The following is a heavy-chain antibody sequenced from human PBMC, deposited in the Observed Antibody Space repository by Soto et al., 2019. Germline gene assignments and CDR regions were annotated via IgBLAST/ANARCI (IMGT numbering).Heavy chain of an antibody. CDR3: ARAVVAHTMTVGLNWFDP. CDR1: GGSISSGGYY. D-gene: IGHD3-22*01. V-gene: IGHV4-31*03. Sequence: QVQLQESGPGLVKPSQTLSLTCNVSGGSISSGGYYWSWIRQHPGKGLEWIGYIYYSGRTYYNPSLKSRVTISVDTSKNQFSLKLSSVTAADTSVYYCARAVVAHTMTVGLNWFDPWGMGTLVTVSS. J-gene: IGHJ5*02. CDR2: IYYSGRT.